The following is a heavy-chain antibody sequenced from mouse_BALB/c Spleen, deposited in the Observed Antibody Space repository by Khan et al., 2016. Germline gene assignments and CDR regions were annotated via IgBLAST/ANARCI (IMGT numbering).Heavy chain of an antibody. CDR3: ASGYYGSSHFDY. Sequence: VQLQQSGAELVKPGASVKLSCTASGFNIKDTYMHWVKQRPEQGLEWIGRIDPANGNTKYDPKFQGKATITADTSSNTAYLQLSSLTSEDTAVXYCASGYYGSSHFDYWGQGTTLTVSS. D-gene: IGHD1-1*01. V-gene: IGHV14-3*02. J-gene: IGHJ2*01. CDR2: IDPANGNT. CDR1: GFNIKDTY.